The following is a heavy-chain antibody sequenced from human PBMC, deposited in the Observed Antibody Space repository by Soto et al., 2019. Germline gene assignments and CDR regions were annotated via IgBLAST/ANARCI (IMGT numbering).Heavy chain of an antibody. D-gene: IGHD1-26*01. J-gene: IGHJ5*02. V-gene: IGHV4-39*01. CDR1: GGSITSSSYY. CDR3: ATQEVGGSYVYTFDP. Sequence: QLHLRESGPGLVKPSETLSLTCTVSGGSITSSSYYWGWIRQPPGKGLEWIGSIYYSGSTYYNPSLKSRVTISVDTYKNPFSLKLSSVTAADTAVYYCATQEVGGSYVYTFDPWGQGTLVTVSS. CDR2: IYYSGST.